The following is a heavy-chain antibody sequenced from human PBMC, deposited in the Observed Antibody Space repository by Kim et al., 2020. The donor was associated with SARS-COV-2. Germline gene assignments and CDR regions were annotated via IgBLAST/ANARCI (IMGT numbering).Heavy chain of an antibody. CDR2: IKQDGSEK. CDR1: GFTFSSYW. CDR3: ARDPPSAGYDFWSGYLSGYYYGMDV. Sequence: GGSLRLSCAASGFTFSSYWMSWVRQAPGKGLEWVANIKQDGSEKYYVDSVKGRFTISRDNAKNSLYLQMNSLRAEDTAVYYCARDPPSAGYDFWSGYLSGYYYGMDVWGQGTTVTVSS. V-gene: IGHV3-7*01. J-gene: IGHJ6*02. D-gene: IGHD3-3*01.